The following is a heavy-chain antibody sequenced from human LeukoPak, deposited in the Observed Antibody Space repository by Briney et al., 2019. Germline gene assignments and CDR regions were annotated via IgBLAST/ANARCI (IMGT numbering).Heavy chain of an antibody. J-gene: IGHJ6*02. Sequence: GSSVKVSCKASGYTFTSYDINGVRQATGQGLEWMGWMNPNSGYTGYAQKFQGRVTMTRNTSISTAYMELSSLRSEDTAVYYCARPNYDLLTGYYPLLDVWGQGTTVTVSS. CDR3: ARPNYDLLTGYYPLLDV. D-gene: IGHD3-9*01. V-gene: IGHV1-8*01. CDR2: MNPNSGYT. CDR1: GYTFTSYD.